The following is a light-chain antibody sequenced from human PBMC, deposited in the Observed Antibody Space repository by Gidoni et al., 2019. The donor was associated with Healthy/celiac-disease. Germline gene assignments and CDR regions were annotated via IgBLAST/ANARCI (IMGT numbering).Light chain of an antibody. J-gene: IGKJ4*01. V-gene: IGKV1-33*01. CDR1: KDISNY. CDR3: QQYDNIPLT. CDR2: DAS. Sequence: DIQMTQSPSSLSASVGDRVTITCHASKDISNYLNLYQQKPGKAPKLLISDASNLEKGVPSRFSGSGSGTDFTFTISSLQPEDIETYYCQQYDNIPLTFXGXTKVEIK.